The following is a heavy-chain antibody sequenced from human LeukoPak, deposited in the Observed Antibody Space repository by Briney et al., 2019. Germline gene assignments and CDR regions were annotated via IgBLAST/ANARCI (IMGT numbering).Heavy chain of an antibody. V-gene: IGHV4-59*08. CDR2: IYYSGST. D-gene: IGHD2-15*01. CDR1: GGSISSYY. Sequence: SETLSLTCTVSGGSISSYYWSWIRQPPGKGLGWIGYIYYSGSTNYNPSLKSRVTISVDTSKNQFSLKLSPVTAADTAVYYCASDRIEVDAFDIWGQGTMVTVSS. J-gene: IGHJ3*02. CDR3: ASDRIEVDAFDI.